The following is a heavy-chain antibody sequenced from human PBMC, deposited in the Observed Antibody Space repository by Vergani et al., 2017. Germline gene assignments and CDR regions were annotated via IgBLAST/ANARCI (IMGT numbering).Heavy chain of an antibody. CDR1: GYTFTSYG. V-gene: IGHV1-18*01. CDR2: ISAYNGNT. D-gene: IGHD6-13*01. Sequence: VQLVQSGAEVKKPGESLKISCKGSGYTFTSYGISWVRQAPGQGFEWMGWISAYNGNTNYAQKLQGRVTMTTDTSTSTAYMELRSLRSDDTAVYYCAREGDSSSWYLDYYYGMDVWGQGTTVTVSS. CDR3: AREGDSSSWYLDYYYGMDV. J-gene: IGHJ6*02.